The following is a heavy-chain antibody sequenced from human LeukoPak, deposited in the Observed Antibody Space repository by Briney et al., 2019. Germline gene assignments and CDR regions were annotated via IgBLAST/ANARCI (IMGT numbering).Heavy chain of an antibody. V-gene: IGHV4-30-4*01. CDR3: ARHRQPLRFVDY. CDR1: GVSISSGDYY. Sequence: PSETLSLTCTVSGVSISSGDYYWSWIRQPPGKGLEWIGYIYYSGSTYYNPPLKSRVTISVDTSKNQFSLKLSSVTAADTAVYYCARHRQPLRFVDYWGQGTLVTVSS. J-gene: IGHJ4*02. CDR2: IYYSGST. D-gene: IGHD5-12*01.